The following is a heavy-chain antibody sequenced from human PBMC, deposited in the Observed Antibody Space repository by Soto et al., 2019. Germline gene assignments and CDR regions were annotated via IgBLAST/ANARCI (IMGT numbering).Heavy chain of an antibody. V-gene: IGHV4-61*03. J-gene: IGHJ5*02. D-gene: IGHD3-16*01. CDR1: GASISGGTYY. CDR3: ARGAGLSYASTWFDI. Sequence: SETLSLTCTVSGASISGGTYYWTWIRQAPGKGLEWVGHIYYTGSTNYNPALNDRVTISVDTSKNHFSLQLTSVAAADTAVYYCARGAGLSYASTWFDIWGQGTLVTSPQ. CDR2: IYYTGST.